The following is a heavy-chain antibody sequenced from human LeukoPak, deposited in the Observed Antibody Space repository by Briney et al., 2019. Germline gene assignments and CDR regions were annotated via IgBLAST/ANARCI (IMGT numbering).Heavy chain of an antibody. V-gene: IGHV4-39*07. CDR2: IYYSGST. CDR1: GGSISSSSYY. D-gene: IGHD3-10*01. Sequence: SETLSLTCTVSGGSISSSSYYWGWIRQPPGKGLEWIGSIYYSGSTYYNPSLKSRVTISVDTSKNQFSLKLSSVTAADTAVYYCARDRGSGTTDEDYFDYWGQGTLVTVSS. J-gene: IGHJ4*02. CDR3: ARDRGSGTTDEDYFDY.